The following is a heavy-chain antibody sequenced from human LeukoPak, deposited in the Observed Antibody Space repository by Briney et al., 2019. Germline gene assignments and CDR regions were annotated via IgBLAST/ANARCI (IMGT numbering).Heavy chain of an antibody. CDR2: INHSGST. V-gene: IGHV4-34*01. D-gene: IGHD4-11*01. J-gene: IGHJ4*02. Sequence: SETLSLTCAVDGGSFSGYYWSWIRQPPGKGLEWIGEINHSGSTNYNPSLKSRVTISVDTSKNQFSLKLSSVTAADTAVYYCARGGRGSNYRSTWADYWGQGTLVTVSS. CDR1: GGSFSGYY. CDR3: ARGGRGSNYRSTWADY.